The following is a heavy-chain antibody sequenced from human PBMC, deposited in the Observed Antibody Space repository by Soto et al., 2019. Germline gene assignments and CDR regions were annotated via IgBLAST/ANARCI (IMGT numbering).Heavy chain of an antibody. CDR3: TRDIRGYSRAFDF. CDR1: GDSVNSENYY. V-gene: IGHV4-61*01. D-gene: IGHD5-18*01. Sequence: KTSETLSLTCSVSGDSVNSENYYWTWIRQSPGRGLEWIGYAHSSGRTNYNPSLKSRVTISVETPMNQFSLKLTSVTAADTAVYYCTRDIRGYSRAFDFWGEGTLVTVSA. J-gene: IGHJ4*02. CDR2: AHSSGRT.